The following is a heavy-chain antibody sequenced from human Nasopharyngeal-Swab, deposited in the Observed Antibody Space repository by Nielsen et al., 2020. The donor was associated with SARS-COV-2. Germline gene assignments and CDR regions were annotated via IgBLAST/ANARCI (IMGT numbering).Heavy chain of an antibody. D-gene: IGHD2-8*01. CDR3: ARGSCTNGLCYRRRGFDP. Sequence: SETLSLTCAVYGGPFSGYYWTWIRQPPGKGLEWIGEINHSGSTNYNPSLKSRVTISVDTSKNQFSLKLTSVTAADTAVYYCARGSCTNGLCYRRRGFDPWGQEPWSPSPQ. V-gene: IGHV4-34*01. CDR1: GGPFSGYY. CDR2: INHSGST. J-gene: IGHJ5*02.